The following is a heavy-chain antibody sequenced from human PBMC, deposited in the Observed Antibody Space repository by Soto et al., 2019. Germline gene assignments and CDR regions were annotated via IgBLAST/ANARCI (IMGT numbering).Heavy chain of an antibody. CDR2: IYYSGST. Sequence: QLQLQESGPGLVKPSETLSLTCTVYGGSISSSSYYWGWIRQPPGKGLEWIGSIYYSGSTYYNPSLKIRVTISVDTSKNQFSLKLSSVTAADTAVYYCASQPGDYGLFDWGQGTLVTVSS. CDR1: GGSISSSSYY. CDR3: ASQPGDYGLFD. D-gene: IGHD4-17*01. J-gene: IGHJ4*02. V-gene: IGHV4-39*01.